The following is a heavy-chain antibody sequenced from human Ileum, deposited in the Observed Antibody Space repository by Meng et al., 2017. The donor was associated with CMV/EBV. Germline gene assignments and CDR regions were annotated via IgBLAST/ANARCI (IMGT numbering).Heavy chain of an antibody. J-gene: IGHJ6*02. Sequence: GGSLSLSCAFSGFTLSSYSMNWVRQAPGKGLEWVSYISSSGRVIYYADSVKGRFTISRDDAKNSLFLQMNSLGAEDTAVYYCARGALTPNYYYGLDVWGQGNTVNGAS. D-gene: IGHD2-21*02. V-gene: IGHV3-48*04. CDR1: GFTLSSYS. CDR3: ARGALTPNYYYGLDV. CDR2: ISSSGRVI.